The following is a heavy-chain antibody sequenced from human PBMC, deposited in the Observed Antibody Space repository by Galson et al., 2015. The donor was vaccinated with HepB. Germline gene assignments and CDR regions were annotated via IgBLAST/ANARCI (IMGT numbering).Heavy chain of an antibody. J-gene: IGHJ6*02. V-gene: IGHV3-30*04. CDR3: ARDSVVVAATHYYYYGMDV. D-gene: IGHD2-15*01. Sequence: SLRLSCAASGFTFSSYAMHWVRQAPGKGLEWVAVISYDGSNKYYADSVKGRFTISRDNSKNTLYLQMNSLRAEDTAVYYCARDSVVVAATHYYYYGMDVWGQGTTVTVSS. CDR1: GFTFSSYA. CDR2: ISYDGSNK.